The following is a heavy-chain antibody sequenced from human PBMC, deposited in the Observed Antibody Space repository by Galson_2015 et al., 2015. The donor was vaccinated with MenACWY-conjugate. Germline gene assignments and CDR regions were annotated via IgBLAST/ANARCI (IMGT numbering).Heavy chain of an antibody. D-gene: IGHD4-17*01. CDR3: ARESGVTTIHYGLDV. V-gene: IGHV3-48*02. CDR2: ISSTSGTI. CDR1: GFTFSTYS. J-gene: IGHJ6*02. Sequence: SLRLSCAASGFTFSTYSMNWVRQAPGKGLEWISYISSTSGTIYYADSVKGRFTISRDNAKNSLYLQMNSLRDEDTAVYYCARESGVTTIHYGLDVWGQGTTVTVSS.